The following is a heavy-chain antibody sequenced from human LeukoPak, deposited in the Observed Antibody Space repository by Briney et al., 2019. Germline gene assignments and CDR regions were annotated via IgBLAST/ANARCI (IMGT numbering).Heavy chain of an antibody. D-gene: IGHD1-1*01. CDR1: GGIFSSDA. Sequence: ASVKVSCKASGGIFSSDAISWVRQAPGQGLEWMGRVIPMLGLANHAQKFQGRVTITADKSTSTAYMEMSSLTSEDTAVYYCARERFTAGTYYYYHPMDVWGQGTTVTVSS. J-gene: IGHJ6*02. CDR3: ARERFTAGTYYYYHPMDV. V-gene: IGHV1-69*04. CDR2: VIPMLGLA.